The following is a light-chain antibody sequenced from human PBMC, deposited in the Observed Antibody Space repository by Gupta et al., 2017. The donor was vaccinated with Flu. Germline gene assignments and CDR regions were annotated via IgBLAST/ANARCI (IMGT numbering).Light chain of an antibody. V-gene: IGKV3-15*01. CDR1: QSVSSN. CDR3: QQYNNWPPVT. J-gene: IGKJ2*01. Sequence: ERATLPCRASQSVSSNLAGYQQKPGQAPRLLIYGASTRATGIPARFSGSGSGTEFTLTISSLQSEDFAVYYCQQYNNWPPVTFGQGTKLEIK. CDR2: GAS.